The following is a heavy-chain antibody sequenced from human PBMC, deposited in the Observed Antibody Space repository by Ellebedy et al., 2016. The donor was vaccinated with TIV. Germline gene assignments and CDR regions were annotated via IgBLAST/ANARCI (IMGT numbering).Heavy chain of an antibody. V-gene: IGHV3-30*03. Sequence: GGSLRLSCAASGFTFDNYGMHWVRQAPGKGLEWVAVISYHESNIHYADSVKGRFTISRDNSKNSLYLQMNSLRVEDTALYYCASDRSYGDYLSPTHAFEMWGQGTMITVSS. CDR2: ISYHESNI. J-gene: IGHJ3*02. CDR1: GFTFDNYG. CDR3: ASDRSYGDYLSPTHAFEM. D-gene: IGHD4-17*01.